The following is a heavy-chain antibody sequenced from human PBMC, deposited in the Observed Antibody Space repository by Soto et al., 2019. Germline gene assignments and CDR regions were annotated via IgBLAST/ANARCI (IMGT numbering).Heavy chain of an antibody. CDR1: GFTFSSYG. J-gene: IGHJ6*02. CDR3: AKERPAYYYYGMDV. Sequence: GGSLRLSCAASGFTFSSYGMHWVRQAPGKGLEWVAVISYDGSNKYYADSVKGRFTISRDNSKNTLYLQMNSLRAEDTAVYYCAKERPAYYYYGMDVWGQGTTVTVSS. V-gene: IGHV3-30*18. CDR2: ISYDGSNK.